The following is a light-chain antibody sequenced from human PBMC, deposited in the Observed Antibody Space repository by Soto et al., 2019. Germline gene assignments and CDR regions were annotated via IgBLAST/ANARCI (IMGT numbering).Light chain of an antibody. Sequence: QSVLTQPPSVSGAPGQRVTISCTGSSSNIGARYDVHWYQCLPGTAPKLLIYDNNNRPSGVPARFSVSKSDTSASLAITGLQPEDEADYYCQSYDSSLSGSYVFGTGTKLTVL. V-gene: IGLV1-40*01. CDR1: SSNIGARYD. CDR2: DNN. J-gene: IGLJ1*01. CDR3: QSYDSSLSGSYV.